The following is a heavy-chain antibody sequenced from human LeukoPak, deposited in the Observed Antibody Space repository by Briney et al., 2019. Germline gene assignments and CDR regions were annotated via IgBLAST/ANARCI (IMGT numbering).Heavy chain of an antibody. D-gene: IGHD3-10*01. CDR2: IDPNSGGT. Sequence: SVKVSCKASGYTFTGYYMHWVRQAPGQGLEWMGWIDPNSGGTNYAQKFQGRVTMTRDTSISTAYMELSRLRSDDTAVYYCARAQWFGDPYGPIEYWGQGTLVTVSS. CDR1: GYTFTGYY. V-gene: IGHV1-2*02. CDR3: ARAQWFGDPYGPIEY. J-gene: IGHJ4*02.